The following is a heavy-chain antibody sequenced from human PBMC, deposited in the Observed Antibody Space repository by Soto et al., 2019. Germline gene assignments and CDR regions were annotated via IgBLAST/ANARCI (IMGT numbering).Heavy chain of an antibody. V-gene: IGHV4-39*01. CDR1: GGSISSSSYY. Sequence: SETLSLTCSVSGGSISSSSYYWGWIRQPPGKGLEWIGSIYYSGSTYYNPSLKSRVTISVDTSKNQFSLKLSSVTAADTAVYYCTTPPYSGSAFEYWGQGTLVTVSS. J-gene: IGHJ4*02. CDR2: IYYSGST. D-gene: IGHD1-26*01. CDR3: TTPPYSGSAFEY.